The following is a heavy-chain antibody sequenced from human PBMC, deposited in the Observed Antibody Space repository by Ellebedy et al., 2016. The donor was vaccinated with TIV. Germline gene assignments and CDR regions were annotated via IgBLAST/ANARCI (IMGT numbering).Heavy chain of an antibody. Sequence: GGSLRLSCAASGFTVSSSAMSWVRQAPGKGLEWVSAISGSGGSTYYADSVKGRFTISRDNAKNSLYLQMNSRRAEDTAVYDCARELGWAAAGTKGIDYWGQGTLVTVSS. CDR3: ARELGWAAAGTKGIDY. D-gene: IGHD6-13*01. CDR2: ISGSGGST. J-gene: IGHJ4*02. CDR1: GFTVSSSA. V-gene: IGHV3-23*01.